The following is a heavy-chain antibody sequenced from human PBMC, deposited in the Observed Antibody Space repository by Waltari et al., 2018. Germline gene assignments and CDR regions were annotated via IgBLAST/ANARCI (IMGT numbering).Heavy chain of an antibody. CDR3: ARSGGSYYYYYMDV. D-gene: IGHD1-26*01. Sequence: QVQLQESGPGLVKPSETLSLTCTVSGGSISSYYWSWIRQPAGKGLELIALIDTSGSTNYNPSLTSRVTSSVDTSKNQFSLKLSSVTAADTAVYYCARSGGSYYYYYMDVWGKGTTVTVSS. CDR1: GGSISSYY. CDR2: IDTSGST. J-gene: IGHJ6*03. V-gene: IGHV4-4*07.